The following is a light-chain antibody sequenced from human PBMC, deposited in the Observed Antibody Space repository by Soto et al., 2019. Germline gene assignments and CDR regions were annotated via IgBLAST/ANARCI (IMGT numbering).Light chain of an antibody. Sequence: AIQMTQSPSSLSASVGDRLTITCRASQDIRSDLGWYHQRPGWAPKLLIFGASTLESGVPSRFSGSGSGTYFTLVINSLQPEDTGTYYCLQDDNYPRTFGQGTRVEVK. CDR1: QDIRSD. CDR2: GAS. J-gene: IGKJ1*01. CDR3: LQDDNYPRT. V-gene: IGKV1-6*01.